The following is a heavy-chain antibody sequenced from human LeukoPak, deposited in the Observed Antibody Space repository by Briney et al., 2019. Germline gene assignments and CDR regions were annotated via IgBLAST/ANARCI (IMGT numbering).Heavy chain of an antibody. CDR2: INAVVDET. J-gene: IGHJ6*02. CDR1: GFTFPTYS. Sequence: RGSLRLSCVASGFTFPTYSMAWVRPPPRNGLGWVSSINAVVDETYYTDSAKGRCSLSTDNLTNTLYLQMHSLRAEDRGIYNCAKGIFGVIHSGIDVWGQGTAVTVSS. V-gene: IGHV3-23*01. D-gene: IGHD3-3*01. CDR3: AKGIFGVIHSGIDV.